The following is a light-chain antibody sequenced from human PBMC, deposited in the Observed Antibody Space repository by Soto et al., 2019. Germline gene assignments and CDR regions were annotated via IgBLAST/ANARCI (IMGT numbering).Light chain of an antibody. CDR1: QSTSSW. Sequence: DIQMTQSPSTLSASVGDRVTITCRASQSTSSWLAWYQQKPGKAPKLLIYKTSTLESGVPSRFSGGGGRTEFTIPIGCLQPDDFPTYYCQQYSSYSYTFGKGTKLEIK. CDR3: QQYSSYSYT. V-gene: IGKV1-5*03. J-gene: IGKJ2*01. CDR2: KTS.